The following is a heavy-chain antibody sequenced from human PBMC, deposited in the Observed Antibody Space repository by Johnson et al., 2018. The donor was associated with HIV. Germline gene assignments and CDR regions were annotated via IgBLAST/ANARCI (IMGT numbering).Heavy chain of an antibody. Sequence: VQLVESGGDVVRPGGSLRISCVASGFKLYEYDVSWVRQVPGKGLEWVSVINWNGGSTGYADSVKGRFTISRDNAKNSLYLQMNSLRAEDTALYYCARSVGYYDSSGYYYVDAFDIWGQGTMVTVSS. J-gene: IGHJ3*02. CDR3: ARSVGYYDSSGYYYVDAFDI. D-gene: IGHD3-22*01. CDR1: GFKLYEYD. CDR2: INWNGGST. V-gene: IGHV3-20*04.